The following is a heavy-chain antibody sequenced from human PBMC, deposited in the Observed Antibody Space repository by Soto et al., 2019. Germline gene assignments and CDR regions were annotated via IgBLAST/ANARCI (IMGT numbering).Heavy chain of an antibody. CDR3: AKDRRAAEGNYFDY. V-gene: IGHV3-30*18. CDR1: GFTFSSYG. J-gene: IGHJ4*02. Sequence: QVQLVESGGGVVQPGRSLRLSCAASGFTFSSYGMHWVRQAPGKGLEWVAVISYDGSNKYYADSVKGRFTISRDNSKNTLYLQMNSLSAEDTAVYYCAKDRRAAEGNYFDYWGQGTLVTGSS. CDR2: ISYDGSNK. D-gene: IGHD6-25*01.